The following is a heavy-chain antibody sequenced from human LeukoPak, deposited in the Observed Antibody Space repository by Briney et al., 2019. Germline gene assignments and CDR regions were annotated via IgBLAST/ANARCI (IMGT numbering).Heavy chain of an antibody. D-gene: IGHD3-10*01. CDR2: IYTSGST. V-gene: IGHV4-61*02. CDR3: ARDRRSLRGDYFDY. Sequence: SQTLSLTCTVSGGSISSGSYHWNWIRQPAGKGLEWIGRIYTSGSTNYNPSLKSRVTISVDTSKNQFSLKLSSVTAADTAVYYCARDRRSLRGDYFDYWGQGTLVTVSS. J-gene: IGHJ4*02. CDR1: GGSISSGSYH.